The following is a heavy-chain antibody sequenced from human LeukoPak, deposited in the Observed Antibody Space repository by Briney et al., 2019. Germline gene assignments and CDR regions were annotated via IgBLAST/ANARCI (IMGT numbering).Heavy chain of an antibody. D-gene: IGHD1-26*01. CDR2: IYYSGST. V-gene: IGHV4-39*01. CDR1: GGSISSSSYY. CDR3: EGGWELTWSPFDY. J-gene: IGHJ4*02. Sequence: SETLSLTCTVSGGSISSSSYYWGWIRQPPGKGLEWIGSIYYSGSTYYNPSLKSRVTISVDTSKNQFSLKLSSVTAADTAVYYCEGGWELTWSPFDYWGQGNLVTVSS.